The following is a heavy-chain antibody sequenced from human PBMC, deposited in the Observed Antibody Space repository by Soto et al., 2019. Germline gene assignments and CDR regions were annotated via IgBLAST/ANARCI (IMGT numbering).Heavy chain of an antibody. CDR1: GYTFTSYG. V-gene: IGHV1-18*01. J-gene: IGHJ3*02. CDR2: ISAYNGNT. CDR3: ARDRRLIVVVISDAFDI. Sequence: GASVKVSCKASGYTFTSYGISWVRQAPGQGLEWMGWISAYNGNTNYAQKLQGRVTMTTDTSTSTAYLELRSLRSDDTAVYYCARDRRLIVVVISDAFDIWGQGTMVPVSS. D-gene: IGHD3-22*01.